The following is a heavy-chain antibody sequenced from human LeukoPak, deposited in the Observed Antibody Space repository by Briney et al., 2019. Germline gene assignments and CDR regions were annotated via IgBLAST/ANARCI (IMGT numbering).Heavy chain of an antibody. J-gene: IGHJ5*02. D-gene: IGHD1-1*01. V-gene: IGHV4-59*01. CDR3: AREGTAGTNLNWFDP. CDR1: GGSIRSDY. CDR2: INHSGST. Sequence: PSETLSLTGTVSGGSIRSDYWSWIRQSPGKGLEWIGYINHSGSTNYNPSLKSRVTISVDTSKNQFSLQLRSVTAADTAVYYCAREGTAGTNLNWFDPWGQGTLVTVSS.